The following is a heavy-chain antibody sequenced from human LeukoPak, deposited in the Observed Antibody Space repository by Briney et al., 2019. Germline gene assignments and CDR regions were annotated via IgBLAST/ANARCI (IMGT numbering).Heavy chain of an antibody. D-gene: IGHD3-3*01. CDR2: VDPEDGET. J-gene: IGHJ4*02. V-gene: IGHV1-69-2*01. CDR3: AIDSDFWSGYLLDY. Sequence: VTVSYKGSGYTFTVYNMHWVQHAPAQGLERMGLVDPEDGETIYAEKVTGRVTINADKSTDTAYMELSSLRSEDTAVYYCAIDSDFWSGYLLDYWGQGTLVTVSS. CDR1: GYTFTVYN.